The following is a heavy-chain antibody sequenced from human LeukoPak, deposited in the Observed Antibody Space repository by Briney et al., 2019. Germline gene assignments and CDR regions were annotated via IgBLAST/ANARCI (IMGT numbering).Heavy chain of an antibody. J-gene: IGHJ4*02. CDR3: ARENYYDSRAFDY. CDR2: IFYDGDSK. V-gene: IGHV3-30-3*01. CDR1: GLTFSNYA. D-gene: IGHD3-22*01. Sequence: GRSLRLSCAAYGLTFSNYAMHWIRQAPGKGLEWVGVIFYDGDSKHYADSVKGRFTISRDNAKNTLYLQMNSLRAEDTAVYYCARENYYDSRAFDYWGQGTLVTVSS.